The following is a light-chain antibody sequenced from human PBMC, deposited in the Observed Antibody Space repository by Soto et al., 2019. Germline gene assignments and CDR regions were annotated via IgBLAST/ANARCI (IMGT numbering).Light chain of an antibody. Sequence: IVLTQSPGTLSLSPGERATLSCRASQSVSSSYLAWYQQKPGQAPRLLIYGASSRATGIPDRFSGSGSGTDFTLTINRLEPEDFAVYYCQQYGSSPQTFGQGTKVEIK. CDR2: GAS. J-gene: IGKJ1*01. CDR1: QSVSSSY. CDR3: QQYGSSPQT. V-gene: IGKV3-20*01.